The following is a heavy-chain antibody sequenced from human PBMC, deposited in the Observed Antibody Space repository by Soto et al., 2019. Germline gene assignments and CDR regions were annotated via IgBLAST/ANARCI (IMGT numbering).Heavy chain of an antibody. CDR2: IFHCGSS. CDR1: RAFINSGGFY. Sequence: PSETLSLTCSVSRAFINSGGFYYSWIRQPPGKGLEWLGYIFHCGSSLYNPSLRVRLTLSADPSRTHLSLYLTSLFAADTAVYYCVRGGIAGHWFDPWGQGILVTVSS. J-gene: IGHJ5*02. D-gene: IGHD2-15*01. V-gene: IGHV4-31*03. CDR3: VRGGIAGHWFDP.